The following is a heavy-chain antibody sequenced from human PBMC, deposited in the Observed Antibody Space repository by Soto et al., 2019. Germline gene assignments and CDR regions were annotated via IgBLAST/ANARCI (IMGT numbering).Heavy chain of an antibody. CDR2: ISYDGSNK. D-gene: IGHD1-1*01. CDR3: AKDLPTPTY. CDR1: GFTFSSYG. Sequence: QVQLVESGGGVVQPGRSLRLSCAASGFTFSSYGMHWVRQAPGKGLEWVAVISYDGSNKYYADSVKGRFTISRDNSKNTLYLQINSLRAEDTAVYYCAKDLPTPTYWGQGTLVTVSS. J-gene: IGHJ4*02. V-gene: IGHV3-30*18.